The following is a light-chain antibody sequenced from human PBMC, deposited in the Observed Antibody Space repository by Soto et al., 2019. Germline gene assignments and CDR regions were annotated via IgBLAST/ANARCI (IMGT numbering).Light chain of an antibody. CDR1: QDISKN. CDR2: DAS. J-gene: IGKJ5*01. V-gene: IGKV1-33*01. CDR3: EQYYNLIPNT. Sequence: IQMTQSPSSLSASVGDRVTITCQASQDISKNLNWYQQNLGKAPKLLIYDASSLQTGVPSRFRVSGSATHFNFTNSSLQPEDSATYDCEQYYNLIPNTFGQGTRLEIK.